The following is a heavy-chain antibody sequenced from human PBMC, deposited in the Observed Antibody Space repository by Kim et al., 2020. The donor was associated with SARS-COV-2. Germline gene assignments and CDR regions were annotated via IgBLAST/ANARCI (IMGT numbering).Heavy chain of an antibody. Sequence: GGSLRLSCAASGFTFNSYAMSWVRQAPGKGLEWVSALSGSGGITYYADSVKGRFTISRDNSKNTLYLQMNSLRAEDTAVYYCAKQRTTSYYFDSWGQGTLGTVSS. CDR3: AKQRTTSYYFDS. CDR2: LSGSGGIT. V-gene: IGHV3-23*01. J-gene: IGHJ4*02. CDR1: GFTFNSYA. D-gene: IGHD1-1*01.